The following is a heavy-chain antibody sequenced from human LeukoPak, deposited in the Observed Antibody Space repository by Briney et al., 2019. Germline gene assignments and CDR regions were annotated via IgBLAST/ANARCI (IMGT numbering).Heavy chain of an antibody. J-gene: IGHJ4*02. CDR3: AHARSVLWFGELPFDY. CDR2: IYWNDDK. V-gene: IGHV2-5*01. D-gene: IGHD3-10*01. Sequence: SGPTLVNPTQTLTLTCTFSGFSLSTSGVGVGWSRQPPGKALEWLALIYWNDDKGYSPSLKSRLTITKDTSKNQVVITMTNMDTVDTATYYCAHARSVLWFGELPFDYWGQGTLVTVSS. CDR1: GFSLSTSGVG.